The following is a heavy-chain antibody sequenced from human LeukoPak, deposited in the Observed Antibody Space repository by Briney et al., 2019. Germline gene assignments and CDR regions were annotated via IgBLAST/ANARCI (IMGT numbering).Heavy chain of an antibody. J-gene: IGHJ4*02. V-gene: IGHV3-30*18. CDR1: GLTFSNYG. CDR2: ISDDGRKK. D-gene: IGHD1-26*01. Sequence: GGSLRLSYEASGLTFSNYGMHWVRQAPGKGLEWVADISDDGRKKFYAASVKGRFTISRDNSKNTLYLETNSLTADDTAVYYCAKEGGTRGSASFYFDSWGQGTLVTVSS. CDR3: AKEGGTRGSASFYFDS.